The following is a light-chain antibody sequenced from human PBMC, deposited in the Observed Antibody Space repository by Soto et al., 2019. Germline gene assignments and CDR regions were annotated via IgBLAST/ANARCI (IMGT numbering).Light chain of an antibody. V-gene: IGLV2-14*01. CDR3: SSYTSSSSLV. Sequence: SALTHPASVSGSPGQSITISCTGASSDVGSYNYVSWYQQYPGKAPKLMLFEVSARPSGVSNRFSGSKSGNTASLTISGLQAEDEADYYCSSYTSSSSLVFGTGTKVTVL. J-gene: IGLJ1*01. CDR1: SSDVGSYNY. CDR2: EVS.